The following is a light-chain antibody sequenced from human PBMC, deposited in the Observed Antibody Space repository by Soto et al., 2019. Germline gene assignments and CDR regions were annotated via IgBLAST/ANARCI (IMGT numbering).Light chain of an antibody. V-gene: IGLV2-8*01. CDR1: SSDVGGYNY. Sequence: QSVLTQPPSASGSPGQSVTISCTGTSSDVGGYNYVSWYQQHTGKAPKLLIYEVSKRPSGVPDRFSGSKSGSTASLTVSGLQAEDEADYYCSSYAGTINFVVFGGGTQLTVL. CDR3: SSYAGTINFVV. CDR2: EVS. J-gene: IGLJ2*01.